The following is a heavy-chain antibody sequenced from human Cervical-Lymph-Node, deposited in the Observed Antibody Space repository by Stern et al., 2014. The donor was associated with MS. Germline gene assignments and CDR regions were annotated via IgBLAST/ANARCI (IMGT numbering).Heavy chain of an antibody. D-gene: IGHD3-3*01. V-gene: IGHV3-33*01. Sequence: QVQLVESGGGVVQPGRSLRLSCAASGFTFSNYGMHWVRQAPGKGLEWVAVIWYDGSNKYYADSVRGRFTISRDNSKTTLSLQMNSLRAEDTAVYYCAREDADDFWSGLQRRGIFDYWGQGTLVTVSS. J-gene: IGHJ4*02. CDR1: GFTFSNYG. CDR2: IWYDGSNK. CDR3: AREDADDFWSGLQRRGIFDY.